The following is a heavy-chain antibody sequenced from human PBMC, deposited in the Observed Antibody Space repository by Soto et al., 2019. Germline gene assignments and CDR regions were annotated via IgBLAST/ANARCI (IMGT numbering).Heavy chain of an antibody. J-gene: IGHJ4*02. Sequence: SETLSLTCTVSGGSISSSSYYWGWIRQPPGKGLEWIGSIYYSGSTYYNPSLKSRVTISVDTSKNQFSLKLSSVTAADTTVYYCARLRRGYSYGTYFDYWGRGTLVTVSS. CDR2: IYYSGST. V-gene: IGHV4-39*01. D-gene: IGHD5-18*01. CDR1: GGSISSSSYY. CDR3: ARLRRGYSYGTYFDY.